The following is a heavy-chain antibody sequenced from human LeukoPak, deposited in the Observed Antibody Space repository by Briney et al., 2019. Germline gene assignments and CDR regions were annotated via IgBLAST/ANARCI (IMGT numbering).Heavy chain of an antibody. CDR3: ARWDGSGSFPYGAYYFDY. J-gene: IGHJ4*02. V-gene: IGHV5-51*01. CDR2: IYPSDAKT. D-gene: IGHD3-10*01. CDR1: GFSFTSYW. Sequence: GESLKISCKGSGFSFTSYWIGWVRQMPGKGLEWMGIIYPSDAKTRYSPSFQGQITISADKSISTAYQQWSSLKASDTAMYYCARWDGSGSFPYGAYYFDYWGQGTLVTVSS.